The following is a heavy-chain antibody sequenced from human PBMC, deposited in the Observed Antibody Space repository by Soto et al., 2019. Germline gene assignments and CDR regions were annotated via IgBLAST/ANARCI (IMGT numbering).Heavy chain of an antibody. V-gene: IGHV3-7*03. D-gene: IGHD6-19*01. CDR3: AKISGWPTRFDP. CDR2: IKPDGSQK. CDR1: GFIFSNNW. Sequence: GGSLRLSCEASGFIFSNNWMSWVRQAPGKGLEWVANIKPDGSQKYYVDSVKGRFTISRDNSKNTLYLQMNSLRAEDTAVYYCAKISGWPTRFDPWGQGTLVTVSS. J-gene: IGHJ5*02.